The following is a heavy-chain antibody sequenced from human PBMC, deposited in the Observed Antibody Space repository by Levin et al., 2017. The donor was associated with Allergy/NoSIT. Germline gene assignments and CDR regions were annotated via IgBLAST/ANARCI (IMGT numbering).Heavy chain of an antibody. J-gene: IGHJ6*03. CDR1: GDSLSSGNYY. V-gene: IGHV4-39*01. CDR2: LLHSGST. D-gene: IGHD3-10*01. Sequence: SQTLSLTCTVSGDSLSSGNYYWGWIRQPPGKGLEWIGSLLHSGSTYYNPSLESRVTMSVDSSKIQFSLRLTSVTAADTAVYYCARQISQSGFHMVRGILTHVSYYSYMDVWGKGTTVTVSS. CDR3: ARQISQSGFHMVRGILTHVSYYSYMDV.